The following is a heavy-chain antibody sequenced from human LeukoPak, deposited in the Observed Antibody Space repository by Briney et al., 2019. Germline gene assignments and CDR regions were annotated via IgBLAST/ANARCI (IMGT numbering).Heavy chain of an antibody. J-gene: IGHJ4*02. CDR2: ISSSGSTI. CDR1: GFTFDDYT. D-gene: IGHD5-24*01. CDR3: ARVRDEGGLVFDY. V-gene: IGHV3-11*01. Sequence: GGSLRLSCAASGFTFDDYTMHWVRQAPGKGLEWVSYISSSGSTIYYADSVKGRFTISRDNAKNSLYLQMNSLRAEDTAVYYCARVRDEGGLVFDYWGQGTLVTVSP.